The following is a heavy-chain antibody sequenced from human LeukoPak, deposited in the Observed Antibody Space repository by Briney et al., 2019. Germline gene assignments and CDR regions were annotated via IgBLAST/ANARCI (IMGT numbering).Heavy chain of an antibody. D-gene: IGHD6-13*01. V-gene: IGHV1-69*13. CDR1: GGTFSSYA. J-gene: IGHJ5*02. CDR3: ARSSSSSWVNWFDP. Sequence: SVKVSCKAAGGTFSSYAISWVRQAPGQGLEWMGGIIPMFGTANYTQKFQDRVTITADESTSTAYMELSGLRSEDTAVYYCARSSSSSWVNWFDPWGQGTLVTVSS. CDR2: IIPMFGTA.